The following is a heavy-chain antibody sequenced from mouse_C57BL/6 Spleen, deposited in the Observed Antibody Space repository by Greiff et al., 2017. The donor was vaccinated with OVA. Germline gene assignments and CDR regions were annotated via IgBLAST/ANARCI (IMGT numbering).Heavy chain of an antibody. J-gene: IGHJ4*01. CDR1: GYTFTEYT. CDR3: ARHSYYGSSFYAMDY. Sequence: VQRVESGAELVKPGASVKLSCKASGYTFTEYTIHWVKQRSGQGLEWIGWFYPGSGSIKYNEKFKDKATLTADKSSSTVYMELSRLTSEDSAVYFCARHSYYGSSFYAMDYWGQGTSVTVSS. V-gene: IGHV1-62-2*01. D-gene: IGHD1-1*01. CDR2: FYPGSGSI.